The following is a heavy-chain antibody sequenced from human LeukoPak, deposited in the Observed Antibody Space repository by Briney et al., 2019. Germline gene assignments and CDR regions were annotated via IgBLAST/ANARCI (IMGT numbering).Heavy chain of an antibody. D-gene: IGHD3-3*01. V-gene: IGHV4-34*01. J-gene: IGHJ3*02. CDR2: INHSGST. Sequence: SETLSLTCAVYGGSFSGYYWSWIRQPPGRGLEWIREINHSGSTNYNPSLKSRVTISVDTSKNQFSLKLSSVTAADTAVYYCARAFRSLEWHGAFDIWGQGTMVTVSS. CDR1: GGSFSGYY. CDR3: ARAFRSLEWHGAFDI.